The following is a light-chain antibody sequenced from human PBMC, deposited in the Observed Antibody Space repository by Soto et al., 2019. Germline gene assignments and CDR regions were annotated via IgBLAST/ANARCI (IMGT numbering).Light chain of an antibody. CDR3: QQHGSSPRT. Sequence: EIALTQSPGTLSLSPGERATISCRASQSVSSSYLACHQQKPGQAPRLLIYGASSRATGTLDRFSGSGSGTDFTLTISRLEPEDFAVYYCQQHGSSPRTFGQGTKVEIK. CDR1: QSVSSSY. J-gene: IGKJ1*01. CDR2: GAS. V-gene: IGKV3-20*01.